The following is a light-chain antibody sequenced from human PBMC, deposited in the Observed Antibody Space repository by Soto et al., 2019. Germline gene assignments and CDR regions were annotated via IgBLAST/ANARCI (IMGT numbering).Light chain of an antibody. CDR3: QQYHIHST. J-gene: IGKJ1*01. CDR2: KAS. Sequence: DIQMTQSPSTLSASVGDRVTITCRASESINIWLAWFQQKPGKAPKLLISKASTLESGVPSRLSGSGSGTEFTLTISSLQPDDFATYHCQQYHIHSTFGQGTKVEVK. V-gene: IGKV1-5*03. CDR1: ESINIW.